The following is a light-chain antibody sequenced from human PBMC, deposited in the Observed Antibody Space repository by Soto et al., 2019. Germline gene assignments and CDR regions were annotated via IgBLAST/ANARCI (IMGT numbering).Light chain of an antibody. Sequence: QSALTQPRSVSGSPGQSVTISCTGTSSDVGSYNYVSWYQQHPGKAPKLMIYDVYKRPSRVPDRFSGSKSGNTASLTISGLQAEDEADYYCCSYAGSYTYVFGTGTKLTVL. CDR1: SSDVGSYNY. CDR3: CSYAGSYTYV. V-gene: IGLV2-11*01. CDR2: DVY. J-gene: IGLJ1*01.